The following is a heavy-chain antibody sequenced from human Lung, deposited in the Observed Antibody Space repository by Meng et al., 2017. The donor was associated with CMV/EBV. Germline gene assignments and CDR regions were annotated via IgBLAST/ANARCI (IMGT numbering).Heavy chain of an antibody. CDR1: GGSLGGYY. Sequence: SETLSPXXPLDGGSLGGYYWSWVRQPPGKGPEWIGYINHSGGTNYNPSLKSRVTISVDTSKNQSSVRMTSVTAADTAVDYCARGGRHAGSELFARGYSYTMDVWGQGTTVXVSS. CDR2: INHSGGT. CDR3: ARGGRHAGSELFARGYSYTMDV. D-gene: IGHD1-26*01. J-gene: IGHJ6*02. V-gene: IGHV4-34*01.